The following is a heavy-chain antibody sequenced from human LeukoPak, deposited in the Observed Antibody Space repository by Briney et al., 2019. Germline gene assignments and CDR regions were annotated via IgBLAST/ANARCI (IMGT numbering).Heavy chain of an antibody. V-gene: IGHV1-18*01. CDR3: ARVEAAAGHMYYYYGMDV. J-gene: IGHJ6*02. Sequence: ASVKVSYKASGYTFTSYGISWVRQAPGQGLEWMGWISAYNGNTNYAQKLQGRVTMTTDTSTSTAYMELRSLRSYDTAVYYCARVEAAAGHMYYYYGMDVWGQGTTVTVSS. CDR1: GYTFTSYG. CDR2: ISAYNGNT. D-gene: IGHD6-13*01.